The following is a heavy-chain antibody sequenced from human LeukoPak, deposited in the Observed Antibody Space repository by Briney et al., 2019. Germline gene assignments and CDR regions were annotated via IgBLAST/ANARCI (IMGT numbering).Heavy chain of an antibody. D-gene: IGHD3-3*01. J-gene: IGHJ3*02. CDR2: IYPGDSDT. CDR3: AKPYYDFWSGSSTGDDAFDI. CDR1: GYSFTSYW. V-gene: IGHV5-51*01. Sequence: GESLKISCKGSGYSFTSYWIGWVRQMPGKGLEWMGIIYPGDSDTRYSPSFQGQVTISADKSISTAYLQWSSLKASDTAMYYCAKPYYDFWSGSSTGDDAFDIWGQGTMVTVSS.